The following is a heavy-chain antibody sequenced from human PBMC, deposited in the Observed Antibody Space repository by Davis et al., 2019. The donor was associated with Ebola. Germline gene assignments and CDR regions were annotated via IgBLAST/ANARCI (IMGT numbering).Heavy chain of an antibody. Sequence: SVKVSCKASGGTFSSYAISWVRQAPGQGLEWMGGIIPLLGIANYAQKFQGRVTITADESTSTAYMELSSLRSEDTAVYYCASGLVRGESYWYFDPWGRGTLVTVSS. V-gene: IGHV1-69*10. J-gene: IGHJ2*01. CDR1: GGTFSSYA. CDR3: ASGLVRGESYWYFDP. D-gene: IGHD6-6*01. CDR2: IIPLLGIA.